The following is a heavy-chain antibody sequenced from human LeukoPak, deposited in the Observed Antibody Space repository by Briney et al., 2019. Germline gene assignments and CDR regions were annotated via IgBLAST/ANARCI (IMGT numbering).Heavy chain of an antibody. V-gene: IGHV3-7*01. CDR3: ARDSRTHAFDI. J-gene: IGHJ3*02. CDR2: IKYDGSDK. D-gene: IGHD2-15*01. Sequence: TGGSLRLSCAAAGFTFSSYWMSWVRQAPGKGLEWVANIKYDGSDKYYVDSVKGRFTISRDNSKNTLYLQMNSLRAEDTAVYYCARDSRTHAFDIWGQGTMVTVSS. CDR1: GFTFSSYW.